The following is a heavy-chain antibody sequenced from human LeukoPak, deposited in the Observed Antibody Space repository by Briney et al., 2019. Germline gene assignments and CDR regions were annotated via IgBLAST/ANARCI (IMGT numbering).Heavy chain of an antibody. CDR3: TRANGYGLIDY. V-gene: IGHV4-34*01. D-gene: IGHD3-10*01. CDR1: GGPFSGYY. Sequence: SETLSLTCAVYGGPFSGYYWSWIRQPPGKGLEWIGEVSHSGSTNHNSSLKSRVSISVDTSRNQFSLGLSSVTAADTAMYYCTRANGYGLIDYWGQGTLVTVSS. CDR2: VSHSGST. J-gene: IGHJ4*02.